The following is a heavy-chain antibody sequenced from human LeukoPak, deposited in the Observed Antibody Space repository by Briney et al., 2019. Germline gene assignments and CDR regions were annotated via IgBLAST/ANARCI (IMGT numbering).Heavy chain of an antibody. D-gene: IGHD3-22*01. CDR2: IIPIFGTA. CDR1: GGTFSSYA. CDR3: ARGRRYDSSGYYSYYYGMDV. Sequence: GASVKVSCKASGGTFSSYAISWVRQAPGQGLEWMGGIIPIFGTANYAQKFQGRVTITADESTSTAYMELSSLRSEDTAVYYCARGRRYDSSGYYSYYYGMDVWGQGTTVTVSS. J-gene: IGHJ6*02. V-gene: IGHV1-69*13.